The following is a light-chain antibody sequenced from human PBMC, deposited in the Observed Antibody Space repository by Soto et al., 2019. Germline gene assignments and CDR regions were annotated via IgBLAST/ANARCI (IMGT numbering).Light chain of an antibody. Sequence: DIVLTQSPGTLSLSPGERASLSCRASQSVSSGHLAWYQQKPGQTPRLLIYGASSRATGTPARFSGAGSGTDFTLTISSLEPEDFAVYYCQQRYNWPLTFGGGTKVDI. CDR1: QSVSSGH. J-gene: IGKJ4*01. V-gene: IGKV3D-20*02. CDR3: QQRYNWPLT. CDR2: GAS.